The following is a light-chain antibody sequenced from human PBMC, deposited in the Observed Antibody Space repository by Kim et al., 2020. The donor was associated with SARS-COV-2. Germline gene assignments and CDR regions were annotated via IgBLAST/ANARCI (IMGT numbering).Light chain of an antibody. J-gene: IGLJ1*01. V-gene: IGLV3-25*03. Sequence: PGQTAGITCSGEALTDQHASWYQRKSGQAPCMVIYKDSERPSGIPQRFSGSSSGTTVTLTISGVQAEDDADYYCQSADSSGTYVFGSGTKVTVL. CDR3: QSADSSGTYV. CDR2: KDS. CDR1: ALTDQH.